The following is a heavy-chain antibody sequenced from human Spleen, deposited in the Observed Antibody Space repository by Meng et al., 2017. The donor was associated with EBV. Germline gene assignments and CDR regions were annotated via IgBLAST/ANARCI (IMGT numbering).Heavy chain of an antibody. Sequence: QLQPPESGPGPLKPSEPLSLTCTVPVGSIGSSSYYWGWTRQPPGKGLEWIGSIYYSGSTYYNPSLKSRVTISVDTSKNQFSLKLSSVTAADTAVYYCARVWDYYDYTGQPLRAEYFQHWGPGTLVTVSS. V-gene: IGHV4-39*07. J-gene: IGHJ1*01. CDR2: IYYSGST. CDR1: VGSIGSSSYY. CDR3: ARVWDYYDYTGQPLRAEYFQH. D-gene: IGHD3-22*01.